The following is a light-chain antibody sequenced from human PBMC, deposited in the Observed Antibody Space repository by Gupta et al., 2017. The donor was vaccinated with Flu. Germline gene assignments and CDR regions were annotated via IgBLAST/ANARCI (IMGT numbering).Light chain of an antibody. CDR2: GES. J-gene: IGKJ1*01. CDR1: QRVSSN. CDR3: QQYNNCPPA. Sequence: ELVLTQSPATLSVSPGERATLSCRASQRVSSNLAWYQQKPGQAPRLLIYGESTRATGIPARFSDSGSGTEFTLTISSLQSEDFAVYYCQQYNNCPPAFGQGTKVEIK. V-gene: IGKV3-15*01.